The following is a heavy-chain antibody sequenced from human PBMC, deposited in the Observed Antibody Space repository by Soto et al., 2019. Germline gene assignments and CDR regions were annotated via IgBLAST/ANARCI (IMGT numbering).Heavy chain of an antibody. Sequence: QVQLVQSGAEVRQPASSVKVSCKTSGGTFSSYAISWVRQAPGQGLEWMGGIVPIVDTSTYAQKFQGRVTITAGESTSTGYMGLSSLRSDGTGVYYCVGVRAIPGYPDNWGQGTLVTVSS. V-gene: IGHV1-69*12. CDR3: VGVRAIPGYPDN. D-gene: IGHD5-12*01. J-gene: IGHJ4*02. CDR1: GGTFSSYA. CDR2: IVPIVDTS.